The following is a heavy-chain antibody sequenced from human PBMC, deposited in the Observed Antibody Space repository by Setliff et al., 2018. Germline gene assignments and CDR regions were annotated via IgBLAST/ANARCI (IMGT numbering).Heavy chain of an antibody. CDR1: GFSLNTSGMR. CDR3: ARISASSSHFDY. V-gene: IGHV2-70*04. D-gene: IGHD6-13*01. CDR2: IDWDDDK. J-gene: IGHJ4*02. Sequence: SGPTLVNPTQTLTLTCTFSGFSLNTSGMRVSWIRQPPGRALEWLARIDWDDDKFYSTSLKTRLTISKDTSKKQVVLTMTNMDPVDTATYYCARISASSSHFDYWGPGTLVTVSS.